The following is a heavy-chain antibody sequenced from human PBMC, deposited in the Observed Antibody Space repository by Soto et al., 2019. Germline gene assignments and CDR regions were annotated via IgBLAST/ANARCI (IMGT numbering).Heavy chain of an antibody. J-gene: IGHJ6*02. V-gene: IGHV1-69*13. CDR3: ARDRDPYCSSTSCYPYYYYGMDV. Sequence: SVKVSCKASGGTFSSYAISWVRQAPGQGLEWMGGIIPIFGTANYAQKFQGRVTITADESTSTAYMELSSLRSEDTAVYYCARDRDPYCSSTSCYPYYYYGMDVWGQGTTVTVSS. CDR1: GGTFSSYA. CDR2: IIPIFGTA. D-gene: IGHD2-2*01.